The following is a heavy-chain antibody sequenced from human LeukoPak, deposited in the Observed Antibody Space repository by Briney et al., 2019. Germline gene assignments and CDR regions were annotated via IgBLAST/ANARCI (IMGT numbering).Heavy chain of an antibody. CDR2: INHSGST. CDR1: GGSFSGYY. D-gene: IGHD2-15*01. V-gene: IGHV4-34*01. CDR3: ARTSVVVAAFLRRAYHGRFDP. Sequence: SETLSLTCAVYGGSFSGYYWSWIRQPPGKGLERIGEINHSGSTNYNPALKSRVTISVDTSKNQFSLKLSSVSAADSAVYYCARTSVVVAAFLRRAYHGRFDPWGQGTLVTVSS. J-gene: IGHJ5*02.